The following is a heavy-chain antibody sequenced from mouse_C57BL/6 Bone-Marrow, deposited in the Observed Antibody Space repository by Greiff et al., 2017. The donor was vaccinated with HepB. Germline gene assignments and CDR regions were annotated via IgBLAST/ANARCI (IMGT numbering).Heavy chain of an antibody. V-gene: IGHV1-63*01. D-gene: IGHD2-2*01. CDR3: GAYGYAPFAY. J-gene: IGHJ3*01. Sequence: VQVVESGAELVRPGTSVKMSCKASGYTFTNYWIGWAKQRPGHGLEWIGDIYPGGGYTNYNEKFKGKATLTADKSSSTAYMQFSSLTSEDSAIYYCGAYGYAPFAYWGQGTLVTVSA. CDR2: IYPGGGYT. CDR1: GYTFTNYW.